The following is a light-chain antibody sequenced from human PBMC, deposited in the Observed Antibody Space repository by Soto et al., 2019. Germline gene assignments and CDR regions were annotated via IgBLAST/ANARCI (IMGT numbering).Light chain of an antibody. V-gene: IGLV2-8*01. CDR3: SSYAGSNNYV. CDR2: AVS. CDR1: NSDY. Sequence: QSALAQPASVSGSPGQSITISCAGTNSDYVSWYQHYPGKAPKLMIYAVSERPSGVPDRFSGSKSGNTASLTVSGLQAGDEADYYCSSYAGSNNYVFGTGTKVTVL. J-gene: IGLJ1*01.